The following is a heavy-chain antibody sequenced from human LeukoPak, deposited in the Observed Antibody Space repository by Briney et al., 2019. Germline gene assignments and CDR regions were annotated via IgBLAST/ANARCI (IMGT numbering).Heavy chain of an antibody. Sequence: GGSLRLSCAASGFTFSSYGMHWVRQAPGKGLEWVAVISYDGSNKYYADSVKGRFTISRDNSKNTLYLQMNSLRAEDTAVYYCAKDPWLLWFGDIVYYFDYWGQGTLVTVSS. J-gene: IGHJ4*02. CDR3: AKDPWLLWFGDIVYYFDY. V-gene: IGHV3-30*18. D-gene: IGHD3-10*01. CDR1: GFTFSSYG. CDR2: ISYDGSNK.